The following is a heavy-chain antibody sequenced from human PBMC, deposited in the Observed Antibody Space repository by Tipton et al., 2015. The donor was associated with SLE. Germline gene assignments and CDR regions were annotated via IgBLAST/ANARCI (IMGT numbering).Heavy chain of an antibody. CDR2: IYYSGST. CDR1: GGSISRYY. V-gene: IGHV4-59*08. Sequence: TLSLTCTVSGGSISRYYWSWIRQPPGKGLEWIGYIYYSGSTNYTPSLKSRVTISVDTSKNQISLKLSSVTAADTAVYYCARRLGSSGLDYWGQGTLVTVSS. D-gene: IGHD3-22*01. J-gene: IGHJ4*02. CDR3: ARRLGSSGLDY.